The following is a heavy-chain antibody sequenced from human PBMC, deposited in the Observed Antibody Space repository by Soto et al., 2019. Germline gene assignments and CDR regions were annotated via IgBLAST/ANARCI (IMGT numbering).Heavy chain of an antibody. CDR1: GYTFATYD. D-gene: IGHD2-21*01. V-gene: IGHV1-8*01. Sequence: QVQLVQSGAEVKTPGASVKVSCKASGYTFATYDINWVRQAPGQGLEWMGWMNPNSGNTGYAQKCQGRLTMTRDTALSVAHMELSSLRNEGTAVYYCAGRDGYTFNWRDSWGQGTLVTVSA. CDR2: MNPNSGNT. CDR3: AGRDGYTFNWRDS. J-gene: IGHJ5*01.